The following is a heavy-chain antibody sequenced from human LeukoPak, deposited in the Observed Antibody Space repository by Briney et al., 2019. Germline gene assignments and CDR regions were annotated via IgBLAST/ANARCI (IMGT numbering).Heavy chain of an antibody. J-gene: IGHJ4*02. D-gene: IGHD4-11*01. CDR3: AGGGNYYSNYFYFEY. Sequence: SETLSLTCAVSGGSISSGGYSWSWIRQPPGKGLEWIGYIYHSGSTYYNPSLKSRVTISVDRSKNQFSLKLSSVTAADTAVYYCAGGGNYYSNYFYFEYWGQGTLVTVSS. CDR1: GGSISSGGYS. CDR2: IYHSGST. V-gene: IGHV4-30-2*01.